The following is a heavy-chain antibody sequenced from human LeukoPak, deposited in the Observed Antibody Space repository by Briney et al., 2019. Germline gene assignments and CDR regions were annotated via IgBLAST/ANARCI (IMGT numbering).Heavy chain of an antibody. Sequence: SETLSLTCTVSGGSISRYYWSWIRQPAGKGLEWIGRMYTSGSTNYNPSLKSRVTMSVDTSKNQFSLKLSSVTAADTAVYYCANSRDDYGYYHGMDVWGQGTTVTVSS. CDR3: ANSRDDYGYYHGMDV. CDR2: MYTSGST. J-gene: IGHJ6*02. V-gene: IGHV4-4*07. D-gene: IGHD4-17*01. CDR1: GGSISRYY.